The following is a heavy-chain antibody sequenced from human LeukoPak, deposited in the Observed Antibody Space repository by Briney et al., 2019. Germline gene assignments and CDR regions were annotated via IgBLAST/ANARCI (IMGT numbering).Heavy chain of an antibody. CDR1: GASISSYY. CDR2: ISYIGST. V-gene: IGHV4-59*08. Sequence: PSETLSLTCTVSGASISSYYWSWIRQPPGKGLEWIGYISYIGSTNYNPSLKSRVTISVDTSKNQFSLKLSSVTAADTAVYYCARGGSGISNAFDIWGQGTMVTVSS. D-gene: IGHD3-10*01. CDR3: ARGGSGISNAFDI. J-gene: IGHJ3*02.